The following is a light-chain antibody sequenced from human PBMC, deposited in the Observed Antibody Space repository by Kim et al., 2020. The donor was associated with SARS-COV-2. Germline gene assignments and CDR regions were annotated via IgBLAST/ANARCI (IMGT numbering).Light chain of an antibody. CDR1: SRTVGGFSY. Sequence: GQSTTISDPGTSRTVGGFSYVSCYQQYPGKAPKLMIYDFSDRHSGVSNRFSGSKSGNTASLTISGFQAEDEADYYCSSYTSSSTVLFGGGTQLTVL. V-gene: IGLV2-14*04. CDR3: SSYTSSSTVL. CDR2: DFS. J-gene: IGLJ2*01.